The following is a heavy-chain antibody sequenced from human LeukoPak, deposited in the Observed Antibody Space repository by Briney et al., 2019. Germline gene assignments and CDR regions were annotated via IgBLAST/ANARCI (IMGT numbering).Heavy chain of an antibody. CDR2: INTNTGNP. CDR1: GYTFTSYA. CDR3: ARVLSGYYPYYYYYMDV. V-gene: IGHV7-4-1*02. D-gene: IGHD3-22*01. J-gene: IGHJ6*03. Sequence: ASVKVSCKASGYTFTSYAMNWVRQAPGQGLEWMGWINTNTGNPTYAQGFTGRFVFSLDTSVSTAYLQISSLKAEDTAVYYCARVLSGYYPYYYYYMDVWGKGTTVTVSS.